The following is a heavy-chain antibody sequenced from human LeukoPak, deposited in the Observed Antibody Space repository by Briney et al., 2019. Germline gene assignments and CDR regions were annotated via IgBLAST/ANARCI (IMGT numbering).Heavy chain of an antibody. CDR2: ISGSGGST. Sequence: GGSLRLSCAASGFTFSSYAMSWVRQAPGKGLEWVSAISGSGGSTYYADSVKGRFTISRDNSKNTLYLQMNSLRAEDTAVYYCAKGTAMAPYCYYYYMDVWGKGTTVTVSS. J-gene: IGHJ6*03. CDR3: AKGTAMAPYCYYYYMDV. CDR1: GFTFSSYA. D-gene: IGHD5-18*01. V-gene: IGHV3-23*01.